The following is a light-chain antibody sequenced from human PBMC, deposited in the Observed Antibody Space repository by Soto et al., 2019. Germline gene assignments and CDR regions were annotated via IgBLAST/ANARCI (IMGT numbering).Light chain of an antibody. CDR1: QSSSSW. V-gene: IGKV1-5*03. Sequence: DIQMTQSPSILSASVGDRVTITCRASQSSSSWLAWYQQKPGKAPNLLIHKASHLESGVPSRFSGSGSGTEFNLTTSSLQPGDFATYYCQHYNTYPWTFGQGTKVEIK. J-gene: IGKJ1*01. CDR2: KAS. CDR3: QHYNTYPWT.